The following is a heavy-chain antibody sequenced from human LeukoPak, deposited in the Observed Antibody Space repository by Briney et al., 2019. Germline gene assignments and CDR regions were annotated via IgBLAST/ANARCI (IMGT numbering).Heavy chain of an antibody. CDR1: GFTFSSYG. CDR2: ISYDGSNK. Sequence: GGSLRLSCAASGFTFSSYGMHWVRQAPGKGLEWVAVISYDGSNKYYADSVKGRFTISRDNSKNTLYLQINSLRAEDTAVYYCAKDHGGGYFDYWGQGTLVTVSS. D-gene: IGHD3-3*01. V-gene: IGHV3-30*18. J-gene: IGHJ4*02. CDR3: AKDHGGGYFDY.